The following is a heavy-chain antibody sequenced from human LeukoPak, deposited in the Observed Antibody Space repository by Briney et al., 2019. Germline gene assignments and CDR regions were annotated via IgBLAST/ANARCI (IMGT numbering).Heavy chain of an antibody. D-gene: IGHD5-12*01. CDR3: ARARGLIYSDYDLFDY. Sequence: ASVKVSCKASGYTFSDYYIHWVRQAPGQGLEWVGWINPKTGGTDYAQRFQGSVTMTRDTSINTAYMELNRLKFDDTAVFYCARARGLIYSDYDLFDYWGQGTLVTVSS. J-gene: IGHJ4*02. CDR1: GYTFSDYY. CDR2: INPKTGGT. V-gene: IGHV1-2*02.